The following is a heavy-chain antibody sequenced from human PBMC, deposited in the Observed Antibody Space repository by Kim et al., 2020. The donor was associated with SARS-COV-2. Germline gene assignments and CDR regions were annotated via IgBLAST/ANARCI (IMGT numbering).Heavy chain of an antibody. CDR2: ISSGGSTL. D-gene: IGHD3-16*01. CDR1: GFTFSSYE. Sequence: GGSLRLSCAASGFTFSSYEMNWVRQAPGKGLEWVSYISSGGSTLYYEDSVKGRFTTTGDNAKNSLYLQMNILGAEDAAVYYCARGWFRFFGGNECWGTGT. J-gene: IGHJ4*02. V-gene: IGHV3-48*03. CDR3: ARGWFRFFGGNEC.